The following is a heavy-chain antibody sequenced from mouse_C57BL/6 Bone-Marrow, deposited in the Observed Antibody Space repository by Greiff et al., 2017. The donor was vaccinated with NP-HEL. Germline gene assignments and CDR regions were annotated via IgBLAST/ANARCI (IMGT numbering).Heavy chain of an antibody. CDR2: IDPEDGDT. J-gene: IGHJ3*01. V-gene: IGHV14-1*01. CDR3: TTTYYSNAWFAY. Sequence: VQLKQSGAELVRPGASVKLSCTASGFNIKDYYMHWVKQRPEQGLEWIGRIDPEDGDTEYAPKFQGKATMTADTSSNTAYLQLSSLTSEDTAVYYCTTTYYSNAWFAYWGQGTLVTVSA. CDR1: GFNIKDYY. D-gene: IGHD2-5*01.